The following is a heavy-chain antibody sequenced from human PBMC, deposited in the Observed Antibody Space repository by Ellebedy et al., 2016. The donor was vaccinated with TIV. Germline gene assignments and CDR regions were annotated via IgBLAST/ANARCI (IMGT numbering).Heavy chain of an antibody. CDR3: ARYSGSYFDY. Sequence: GESLKISCKGSGSSFTSYWIGWVRQMPGKGPEWMGIIYPGDSNTRYSPSFQGQVTFSADKSISTAYLQWSSLKASDTAMYYCARYSGSYFDYWGQGTLVTVSS. J-gene: IGHJ4*02. V-gene: IGHV5-51*01. CDR2: IYPGDSNT. D-gene: IGHD1-26*01. CDR1: GSSFTSYW.